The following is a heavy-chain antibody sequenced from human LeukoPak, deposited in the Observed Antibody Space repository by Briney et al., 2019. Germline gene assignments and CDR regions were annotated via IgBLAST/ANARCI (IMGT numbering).Heavy chain of an antibody. CDR1: GFTFSSYG. CDR3: AREHIAAADY. CDR2: ISYDGSNK. J-gene: IGHJ4*02. Sequence: GRSLRLSCAASGFTFSSYGMHWVRQAPGKGLEWVAVISYDGSNKYYADSVKGRFTISRDNSKNTLYLQMNSLRAEDTAVYYCAREHIAAADYWGQGTLVTVSS. D-gene: IGHD6-13*01. V-gene: IGHV3-30*03.